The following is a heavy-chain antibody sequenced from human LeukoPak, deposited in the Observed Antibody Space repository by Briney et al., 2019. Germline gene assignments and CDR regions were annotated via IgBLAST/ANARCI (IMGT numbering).Heavy chain of an antibody. CDR1: GGSISSYY. J-gene: IGHJ4*02. CDR3: ARGGSSWYPLTLDY. D-gene: IGHD6-13*01. V-gene: IGHV4-59*01. CDR2: IYYSGST. Sequence: PSETLSLTCTVSGGSISSYYWSWIRQPPGKGLELIGYIYYSGSTNYNPSLKSRVTISVDTSKNQFSLKLSSVTAADTAVYYCARGGSSWYPLTLDYWGQGTLVTVSS.